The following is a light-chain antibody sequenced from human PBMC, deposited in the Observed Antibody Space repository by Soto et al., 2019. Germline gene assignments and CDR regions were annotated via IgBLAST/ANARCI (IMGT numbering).Light chain of an antibody. Sequence: SVLTQSASVSGSPGQSITISCTGTSSDVGGYDSVSWYQQYPGHAPKLMIYEVSDRPSGVSNRFSGSKSGNTASLTISGLQPEDEADYYCSSYASSSTPVLFGGGTKVTVL. V-gene: IGLV2-14*01. CDR1: SSDVGGYDS. J-gene: IGLJ2*01. CDR3: SSYASSSTPVL. CDR2: EVS.